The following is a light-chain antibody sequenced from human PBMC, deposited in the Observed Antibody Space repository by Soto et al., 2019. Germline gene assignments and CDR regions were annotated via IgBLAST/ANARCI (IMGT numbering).Light chain of an antibody. CDR1: SGHSSYA. J-gene: IGLJ2*01. CDR3: QTWGTGMV. V-gene: IGLV4-69*01. CDR2: FYSDGIH. Sequence: QSVLTQSPSASASLGASVKLTCTLSSGHSSYAIAWHQQQPEKGPRYLMKFYSDGIHSKGDGIPDRFSGSTSGAERYLTISSLQSEDEADYYCQTWGTGMVFGGGTKLTVL.